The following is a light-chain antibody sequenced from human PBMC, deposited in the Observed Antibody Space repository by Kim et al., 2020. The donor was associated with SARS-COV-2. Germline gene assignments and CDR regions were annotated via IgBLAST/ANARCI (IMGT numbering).Light chain of an antibody. Sequence: SPGERAALSCRASQSISSSYLAWYQQKPGQAPRLLIYHSSNRATGIPDRFSGSGSGTDFTLTISSLEPEDFAVYYCQQYGSSTVTFGQGTKVDIK. CDR1: QSISSSY. V-gene: IGKV3-20*01. CDR3: QQYGSSTVT. CDR2: HSS. J-gene: IGKJ1*01.